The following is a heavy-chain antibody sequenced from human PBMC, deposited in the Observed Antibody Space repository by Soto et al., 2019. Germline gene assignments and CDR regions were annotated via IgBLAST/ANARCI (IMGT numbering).Heavy chain of an antibody. CDR3: ALIAAAGKRFGY. V-gene: IGHV1-46*01. CDR1: GYTFTSYY. D-gene: IGHD6-13*01. J-gene: IGHJ4*02. CDR2: INPSGGST. Sequence: ASVKVSCKASGYTFTSYYMHWVRQAPGQGLEWMGIINPSGGSTSYAQKFQGRVTMTRDTSTSTVYMELSSLRSEDTAVYYCALIAAAGKRFGYWGQGTLVTVSS.